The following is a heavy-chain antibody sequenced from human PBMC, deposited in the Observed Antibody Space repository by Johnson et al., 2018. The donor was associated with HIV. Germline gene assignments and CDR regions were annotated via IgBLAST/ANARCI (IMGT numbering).Heavy chain of an antibody. V-gene: IGHV3-30*02. J-gene: IGHJ3*02. Sequence: QVQLVESGGGVVQPGGSLRLSCAASGFTFSNYGIHWVRQAPGKGLEWVAFIQYDGNHGNYIDSVKGRFTISRDNSKNTLYLQMNSLRPEDTAVYYCATERAVVSAKAFDIWGQGTMVNVSS. CDR3: ATERAVVSAKAFDI. CDR2: IQYDGNHG. CDR1: GFTFSNYG. D-gene: IGHD4-23*01.